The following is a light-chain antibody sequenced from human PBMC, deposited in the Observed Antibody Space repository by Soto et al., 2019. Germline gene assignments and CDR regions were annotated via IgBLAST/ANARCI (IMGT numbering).Light chain of an antibody. V-gene: IGLV2-23*02. CDR1: SSDVGSYNL. Sequence: QSALTQPASVSGSPGQSITISCTGTSSDVGSYNLVSWYQQLPGKAPKLIIYEVNERPSGISDRFSGSKSGNTASLTSSGLHGEYDADYYCCSYVGSSILMFGGGTKLTVL. CDR3: CSYVGSSILM. CDR2: EVN. J-gene: IGLJ3*02.